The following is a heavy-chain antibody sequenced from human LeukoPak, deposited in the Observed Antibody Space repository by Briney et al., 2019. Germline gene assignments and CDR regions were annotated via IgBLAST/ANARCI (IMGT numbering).Heavy chain of an antibody. CDR3: ARDLIASSVRRIAPAGSFDY. Sequence: ASVKVSCKASVYTFTSYGISWVRQAPGQGLEWMGWSSAYNGNTNSAQKLQGRVTMTTDTSTSTAYMELRSLRSDDTAVYYCARDLIASSVRRIAPAGSFDYWGQGTLVTVSS. CDR2: SSAYNGNT. V-gene: IGHV1-18*01. J-gene: IGHJ4*02. CDR1: VYTFTSYG. D-gene: IGHD6-13*01.